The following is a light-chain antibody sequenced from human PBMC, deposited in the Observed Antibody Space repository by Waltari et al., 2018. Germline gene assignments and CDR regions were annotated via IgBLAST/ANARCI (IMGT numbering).Light chain of an antibody. CDR3: SSYTTSNTWV. J-gene: IGLJ3*02. V-gene: IGLV2-14*01. Sequence: QSALTHPPSVSGSPGQPFPIPCTGTSTAVGGFPLSPWYQHHPGKAPKPMIFEVTDRPSGVSNRFSGSKSGNTASLTISGLQAEDEADYYCSSYTTSNTWVFGGGTKVTVL. CDR2: EVT. CDR1: STAVGGFPL.